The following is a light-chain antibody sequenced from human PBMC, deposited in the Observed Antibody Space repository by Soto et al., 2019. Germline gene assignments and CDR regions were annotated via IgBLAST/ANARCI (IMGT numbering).Light chain of an antibody. Sequence: QMTQSPSTLSASVGDRVIITCRASQSSSSSWLALYQQKPGKVPKLLIYDVSSLASGVPSRFSGSGSATESTLTIGRLQPDDFASYYCQHYFVYPLTFGGGTKVEIK. CDR1: QSSSSSW. V-gene: IGKV1-5*01. J-gene: IGKJ4*01. CDR2: DVS. CDR3: QHYFVYPLT.